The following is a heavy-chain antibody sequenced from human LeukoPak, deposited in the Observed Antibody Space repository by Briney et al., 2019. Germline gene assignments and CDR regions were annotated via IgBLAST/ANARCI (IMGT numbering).Heavy chain of an antibody. D-gene: IGHD3-22*01. CDR3: AGRRTVVVLH. V-gene: IGHV4-34*01. J-gene: IGHJ4*02. Sequence: SETLSLTCAVYGGSFSGYYWSWIRQPPGKGLEWIGEINHSGSTNYNPSLESRVTISVDTSKNQFSLKLSSVTAADTAVYYCAGRRTVVVLHWGQGTLVTVSS. CDR2: INHSGST. CDR1: GGSFSGYY.